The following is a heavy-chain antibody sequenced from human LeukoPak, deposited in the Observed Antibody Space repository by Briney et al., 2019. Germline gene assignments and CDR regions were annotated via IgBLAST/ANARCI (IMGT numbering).Heavy chain of an antibody. Sequence: AETLSLTCAVYGGSFSGYYWSWVRQPPGKGLEWIGEINHSGSTNYNPSLKSRVTISADTSKNQFSMKLSSVTAADTAVYYCARDSGPRAWPPPRIAAAGPFDYWGQGTLVTVSS. CDR3: ARDSGPRAWPPPRIAAAGPFDY. J-gene: IGHJ4*02. CDR2: INHSGST. CDR1: GGSFSGYY. V-gene: IGHV4-34*01. D-gene: IGHD6-13*01.